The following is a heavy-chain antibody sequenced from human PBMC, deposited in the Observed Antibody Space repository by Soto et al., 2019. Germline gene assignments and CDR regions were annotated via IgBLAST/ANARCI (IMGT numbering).Heavy chain of an antibody. CDR2: IIPIFGTA. J-gene: IGHJ3*02. Sequence: QVQLVQSGAEVKKPGSSVKVSCKASGGTFSSYAISWVRQAPGQGLEWMGGIIPIFGTANYAQKFQGRVTITADESTSTAYMELSSLRSEXTXXYYCARFDRSRGRAXXIWGQGTXVTVSS. D-gene: IGHD1-26*01. CDR3: ARFDRSRGRAXXI. CDR1: GGTFSSYA. V-gene: IGHV1-69*01.